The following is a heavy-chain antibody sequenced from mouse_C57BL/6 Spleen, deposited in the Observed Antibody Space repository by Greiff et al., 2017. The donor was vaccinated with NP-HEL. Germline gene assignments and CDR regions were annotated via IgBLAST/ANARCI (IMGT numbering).Heavy chain of an antibody. CDR3: ARSSRPYYFDY. CDR1: GYTFTSYW. V-gene: IGHV1-50*01. J-gene: IGHJ2*01. CDR2: IDPSDSYT. Sequence: QVQLQQPGAELVKPGASVKLSCKASGYTFTSYWMQWVKQRPGQGLEWIGEIDPSDSYTNYNQKFKGKATLTVDTSSSTAYMQLSSLTSEDSAVYYCARSSRPYYFDYWGQGTTLTVSS. D-gene: IGHD1-1*01.